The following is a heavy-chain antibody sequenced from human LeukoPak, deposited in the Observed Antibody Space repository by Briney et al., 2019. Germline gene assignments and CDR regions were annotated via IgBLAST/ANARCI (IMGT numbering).Heavy chain of an antibody. CDR1: GLTFSSYW. CDR2: TKEDGSEK. Sequence: PGGSLRLSCVASGLTFSSYWMSWVRQAPGKGLEWVATTKEDGSEKTYVDSVRGRFTISRDNAKNSVYLQMNSLRAEDTAEYYCGRDRSRIYYWGQGTVVTVSS. V-gene: IGHV3-7*01. D-gene: IGHD3-10*01. J-gene: IGHJ4*02. CDR3: GRDRSRIYY.